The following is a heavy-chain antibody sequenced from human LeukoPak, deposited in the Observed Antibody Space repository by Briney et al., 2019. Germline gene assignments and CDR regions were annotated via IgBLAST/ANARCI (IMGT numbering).Heavy chain of an antibody. Sequence: SETLSLTCAVYGGSFSGYYWSWIRQPPGKGLEWIGEINHSGSTNYNPSLKSRVTISVDTSKNQFSLKLSSVTAVDTAVYYCARGPYYYDSSGLDAFDIWGQGTMVTVSS. D-gene: IGHD3-22*01. CDR3: ARGPYYYDSSGLDAFDI. CDR2: INHSGST. CDR1: GGSFSGYY. J-gene: IGHJ3*02. V-gene: IGHV4-34*01.